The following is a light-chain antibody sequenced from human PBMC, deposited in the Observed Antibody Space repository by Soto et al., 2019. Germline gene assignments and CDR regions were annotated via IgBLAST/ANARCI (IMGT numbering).Light chain of an antibody. CDR2: EVN. J-gene: IGLJ1*01. CDR1: SSVIWSYNL. V-gene: IGLV2-23*02. CDR3: CSYAGTVAYV. Sequence: QSVLTQPASVSGSPGRWLTISCTGTSSVIWSYNLVSWYQQLPGKAPKVIICEVNKRPSGVSYRFSGSKSGNTASLAISGLQTEDEADYYCCSYAGTVAYVFGTGTKVTVL.